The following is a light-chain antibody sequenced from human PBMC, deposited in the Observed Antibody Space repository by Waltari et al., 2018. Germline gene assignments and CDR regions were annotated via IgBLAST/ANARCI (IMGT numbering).Light chain of an antibody. V-gene: IGLV3-19*01. J-gene: IGLJ2*01. CDR3: HSRDSSSTRV. CDR1: SLRRFY. Sequence: SSKLTQDPVVSVALGQTVKITCQGDSLRRFYASWYQQRPGQAPVLVFYGQDDRPSGIPERFSGSTSGDTAYLTITGAQADDEADYYCHSRDSSSTRVFGEGTRLTV. CDR2: GQD.